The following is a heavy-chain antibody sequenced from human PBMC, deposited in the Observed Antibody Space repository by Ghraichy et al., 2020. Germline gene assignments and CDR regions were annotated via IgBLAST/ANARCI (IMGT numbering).Heavy chain of an antibody. CDR1: GFTFSSYG. J-gene: IGHJ4*02. CDR2: IRYDGSNK. D-gene: IGHD5-18*01. V-gene: IGHV3-30*02. Sequence: GGSLRLSCAASGFTFSSYGMHWVRQAPGKGLEWVAFIRYDGSNKYYADSVKGRFTISRDNSKNTLYLQMNSLRAEDTAVYYCAKDTGDTAMVCPDYWGQGTLVTVSS. CDR3: AKDTGDTAMVCPDY.